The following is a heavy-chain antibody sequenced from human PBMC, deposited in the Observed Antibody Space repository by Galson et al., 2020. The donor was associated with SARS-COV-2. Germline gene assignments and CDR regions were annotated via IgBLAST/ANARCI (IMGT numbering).Heavy chain of an antibody. J-gene: IGHJ3*02. Sequence: AGSGFSFSSYEMNWVRQAPGKGLEWVSYISGNGTNMYYADSVKGRFTISRDNARSSLYLQMTSLRAEDTAVYYCASPYLAASSFFGAFDIWGLGTMVTVSS. CDR3: ASPYLAASSFFGAFDI. V-gene: IGHV3-48*03. D-gene: IGHD2-15*01. CDR2: ISGNGTNM. CDR1: GFSFSSYE.